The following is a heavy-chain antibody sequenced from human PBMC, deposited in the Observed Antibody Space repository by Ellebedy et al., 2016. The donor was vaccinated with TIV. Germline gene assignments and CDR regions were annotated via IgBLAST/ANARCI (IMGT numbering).Heavy chain of an antibody. CDR2: IFHSGNT. CDR3: ARQGTSCHVTSCFAG. J-gene: IGHJ4*02. D-gene: IGHD2-2*01. V-gene: IGHV4-59*08. Sequence: MPGGSLRLSCSVSRGSISSYYWSWIRQPPGKGLEWIGDIFHSGNTNYNPSLKSRVTMSLDTSKNQFSLNLNSVTAADTAVYFCARQGTSCHVTSCFAGWGQGTLVTVSS. CDR1: RGSISSYY.